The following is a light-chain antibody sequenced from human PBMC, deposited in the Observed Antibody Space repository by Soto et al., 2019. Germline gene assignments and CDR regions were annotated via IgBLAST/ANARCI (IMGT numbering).Light chain of an antibody. J-gene: IGLJ1*01. V-gene: IGLV4-69*01. CDR2: VNSDGSH. CDR1: SGQRKYA. Sequence: QSVLTQSPSASASLGASVKLTCTLSSGQRKYAIAWHQQKPEKGPRYLMRVNSDGSHIRGDGISDRFSGSSSGTERYLTISSLQSEDEADYYCQTWGTGIQVFGTGTKLTVL. CDR3: QTWGTGIQV.